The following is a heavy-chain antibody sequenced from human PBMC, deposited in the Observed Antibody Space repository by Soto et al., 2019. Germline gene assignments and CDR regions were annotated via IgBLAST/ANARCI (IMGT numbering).Heavy chain of an antibody. V-gene: IGHV4-34*01. CDR1: AGSFSGYY. CDR2: INHSGST. CDR3: ARGRATFYYYDSSGYHDY. J-gene: IGHJ4*02. Sequence: PSETLSLTCAVYAGSFSGYYWSWIRQPPGKGLEWIGEINHSGSTNYNPSLKSRVTISVDTSKNQFSLKLSSVTAADTAVYYCARGRATFYYYDSSGYHDYWGQGTLVTVSS. D-gene: IGHD3-22*01.